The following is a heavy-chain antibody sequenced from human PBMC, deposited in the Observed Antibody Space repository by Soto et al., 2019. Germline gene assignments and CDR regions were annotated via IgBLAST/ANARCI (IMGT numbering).Heavy chain of an antibody. J-gene: IGHJ6*02. V-gene: IGHV1-18*01. Sequence: SVKVSCKASGYAFTSYGISWVRQAPGQGLEWMGWISAYNGNTNYAQKLQGRVTMTTDTSTSTAYMELRSLRSDDTAVYYCARRNIAAAGIATPYYYYGMDVWGQGTTVTVSS. CDR2: ISAYNGNT. CDR1: GYAFTSYG. D-gene: IGHD6-13*01. CDR3: ARRNIAAAGIATPYYYYGMDV.